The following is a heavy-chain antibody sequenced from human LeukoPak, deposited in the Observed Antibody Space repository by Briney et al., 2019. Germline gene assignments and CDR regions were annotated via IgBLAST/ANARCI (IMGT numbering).Heavy chain of an antibody. D-gene: IGHD3-16*01. J-gene: IGHJ4*02. V-gene: IGHV1-2*02. CDR3: SCLGRSVPGQ. Sequence: GASVKVSCKASGYTFTGYYMHWVRQAPGQGLEWMGWINPNNGDTNYAQKFQGRANLTSDTSINTAYMELSRLRSDDTAIYYCSCLGRSVPGQWGQGTLVTVSS. CDR1: GYTFTGYY. CDR2: INPNNGDT.